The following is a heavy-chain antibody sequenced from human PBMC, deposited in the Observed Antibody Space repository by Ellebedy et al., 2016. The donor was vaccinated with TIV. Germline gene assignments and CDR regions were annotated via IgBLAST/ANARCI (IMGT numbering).Heavy chain of an antibody. V-gene: IGHV1-46*01. CDR2: INPSGGST. CDR1: GYTFTSYY. CDR3: ARDPPLRYFDWSSNGMDV. D-gene: IGHD3-9*01. J-gene: IGHJ6*02. Sequence: ASVKVSXXASGYTFTSYYMHWVRQAPGQGLEWMGIINPSGGSTNYAQKFQGRVTMTRDTSTSTVYMELSSLRSEDTAVYYCARDPPLRYFDWSSNGMDVWGQGTTVTVSS.